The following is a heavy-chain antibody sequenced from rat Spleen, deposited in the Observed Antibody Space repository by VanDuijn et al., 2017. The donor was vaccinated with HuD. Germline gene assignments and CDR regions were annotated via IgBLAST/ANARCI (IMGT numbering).Heavy chain of an antibody. J-gene: IGHJ2*01. Sequence: EVQLVESGGGLVQPGRSLKVSCVASGFTFKKYWMAWIRQAPGKGLEWVASITNTGGTTYYPDSVKGRFTISRDNAKSTLYLQMNSLRSEDTATYYCVREELGVRDWGQGVMVTVSP. CDR2: ITNTGGTT. CDR3: VREELGVRD. CDR1: GFTFKKYW. V-gene: IGHV5-31*01. D-gene: IGHD5-1*01.